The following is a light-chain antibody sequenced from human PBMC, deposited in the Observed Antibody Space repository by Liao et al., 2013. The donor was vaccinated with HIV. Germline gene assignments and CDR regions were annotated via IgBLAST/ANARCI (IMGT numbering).Light chain of an antibody. J-gene: IGLJ2*01. CDR1: NIGSKT. Sequence: SYELTQPPSVSVAPGQTARITCGGSNIGSKTVHWYQQKPGQAPVVVMSYDSDRPSGIPERFSGSNSGNTATLTISWVEAGDEADYYCHVWDRGSDHPLFGGGTKLTVL. V-gene: IGLV3-21*04. CDR3: HVWDRGSDHPL. CDR2: YDS.